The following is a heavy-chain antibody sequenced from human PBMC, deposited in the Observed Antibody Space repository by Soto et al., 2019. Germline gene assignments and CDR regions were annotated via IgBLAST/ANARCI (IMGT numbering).Heavy chain of an antibody. CDR3: AKPTLSGDYDILTGYSYYYGLDV. J-gene: IGHJ6*02. V-gene: IGHV3-23*01. CDR1: GFTFSSYA. CDR2: ISGSGGGT. Sequence: GSLRLSCAASGFTFSSYAMSWVRQAPGKGLEWVSAISGSGGGTYYADSVKGRFTISRDNSKNTLYLQMNSLRAEDTAVYYCAKPTLSGDYDILTGYSYYYGLDVWGQGTTVTVSS. D-gene: IGHD3-9*01.